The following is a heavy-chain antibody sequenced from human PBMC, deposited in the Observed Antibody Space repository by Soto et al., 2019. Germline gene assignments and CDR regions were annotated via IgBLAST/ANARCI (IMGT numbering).Heavy chain of an antibody. V-gene: IGHV4-59*08. CDR1: GGSISSYY. D-gene: IGHD4-17*01. CDR3: ARLSLLIGDYDDY. CDR2: IYYSGST. J-gene: IGHJ4*02. Sequence: SETLSLTCTVSGGSISSYYWSWIRQPPGKGLEWIGYIYYSGSTNYNPSLKSRVTISVDTSKNQFSLKLSSVTAADTAVYYCARLSLLIGDYDDYWGQGTLVTSPQ.